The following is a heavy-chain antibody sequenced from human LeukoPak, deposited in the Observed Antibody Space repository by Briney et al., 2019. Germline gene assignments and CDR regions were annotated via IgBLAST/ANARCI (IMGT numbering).Heavy chain of an antibody. Sequence: GGSLRLSCAASGFTFSSYWMNWVRQAPGKGLAWVSRIASDGSSTTCADSVKGRFSISRDNAKNTLYLQMNSLRVEDTAVYYCARGRPHGNDYWGQGTLVTDSS. CDR2: IASDGSST. D-gene: IGHD4-23*01. CDR3: ARGRPHGNDY. J-gene: IGHJ4*02. V-gene: IGHV3-74*01. CDR1: GFTFSSYW.